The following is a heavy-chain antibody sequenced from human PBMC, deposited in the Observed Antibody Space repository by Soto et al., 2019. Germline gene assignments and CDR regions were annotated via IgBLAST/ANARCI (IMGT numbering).Heavy chain of an antibody. V-gene: IGHV4-31*03. J-gene: IGHJ4*02. CDR2: IYYSGST. CDR1: GGSISSGGYH. CDR3: ARDQGTAMVSY. Sequence: SETLSLTCTVSGGSISSGGYHWSWIRQHPGKGLEWIGYIYYSGSTYYNPSLKSRVTISVDTSKSQFSLKLSSVTAADTAVYYCARDQGTAMVSYWGQGTLVTVSS. D-gene: IGHD5-18*01.